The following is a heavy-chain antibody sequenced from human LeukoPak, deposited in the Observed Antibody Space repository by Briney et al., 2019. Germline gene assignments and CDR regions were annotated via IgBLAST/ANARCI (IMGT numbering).Heavy chain of an antibody. D-gene: IGHD1-26*01. CDR1: RFNFIDYY. J-gene: IGHJ4*02. V-gene: IGHV3-11*01. Sequence: GGSLRLSCAASRFNFIDYYITWIRQAPGKGLEWVSSISSSGTTIDYADSVKGRFTISRDNRRKLLYLQMNSLRVEDTAVYYCARQTVGVTGVGITGVFDSWGQGTLVTVSS. CDR2: ISSSGTTI. CDR3: ARQTVGVTGVGITGVFDS.